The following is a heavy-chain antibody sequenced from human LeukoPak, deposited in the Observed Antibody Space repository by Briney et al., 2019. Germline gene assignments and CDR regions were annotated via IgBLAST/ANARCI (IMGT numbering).Heavy chain of an antibody. CDR1: GYSFTTYW. J-gene: IGHJ4*02. CDR3: ARLATGAAAATG. V-gene: IGHV5-51*01. CDR2: IYPGDSDT. D-gene: IGHD6-13*01. Sequence: GESLKISCKSSGYSFTTYWIGWVRQMPGKGLEWMGIIYPGDSDTKYSPSFQGQVTISADKFISTAYLQWSSLKASDTAMYYCARLATGAAAATGWGQGTLVTVSS.